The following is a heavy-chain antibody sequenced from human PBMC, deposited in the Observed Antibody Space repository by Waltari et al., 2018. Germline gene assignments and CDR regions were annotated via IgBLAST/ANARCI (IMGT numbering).Heavy chain of an antibody. D-gene: IGHD3-10*01. CDR3: ASVGYYGSGSYYTGRTGFDY. CDR2: IIPIFGTA. CDR1: GGTFSSYA. V-gene: IGHV1-69*05. J-gene: IGHJ4*02. Sequence: QVQLVQSGAEVKKPGSSVKVSCKASGGTFSSYAISWVRQAPGQGLEWMGGIIPIFGTANYEQKSQGRVTITTDESTSTAYMELSSLRSEDTAVYYCASVGYYGSGSYYTGRTGFDYWGQGTLVTVSS.